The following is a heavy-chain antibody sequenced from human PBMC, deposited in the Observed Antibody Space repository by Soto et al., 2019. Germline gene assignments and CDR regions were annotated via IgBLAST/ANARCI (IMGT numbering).Heavy chain of an antibody. Sequence: VESLRLSCTASGFTFNNAWIYWVRQPQGRGLEWVGRIKSKPDGGTTDYVAPVKGRFTNSRDDSKNTLYLQMNSLKTEDTAVYYCSTHPQDTPPLHYRGQGTLVTVSS. CDR2: IKSKPDGGTT. J-gene: IGHJ4*02. CDR1: GFTFNNAW. CDR3: STHPQDTPPLHY. V-gene: IGHV3-15*07. D-gene: IGHD2-15*01.